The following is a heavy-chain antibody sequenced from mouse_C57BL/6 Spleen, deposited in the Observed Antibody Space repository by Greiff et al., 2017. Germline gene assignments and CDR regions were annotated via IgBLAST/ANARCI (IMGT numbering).Heavy chain of an antibody. V-gene: IGHV5-16*01. CDR2: INYDGSST. CDR1: GFTFSDYY. CDR3: AREGYEYFDV. Sequence: EVKLMESEGGLVQPGSSMKLSCTASGFTFSDYYMAWVRQVPEKGLEWVANINYDGSSTYYLDSLKSRFIISRDNAKNILYLQRSSLKSEDTATYYCAREGYEYFDVWGTGTTVTVSS. J-gene: IGHJ1*03. D-gene: IGHD2-10*02.